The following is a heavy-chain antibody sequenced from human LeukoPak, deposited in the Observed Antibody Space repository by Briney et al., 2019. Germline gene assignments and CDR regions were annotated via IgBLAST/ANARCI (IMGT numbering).Heavy chain of an antibody. J-gene: IGHJ4*02. V-gene: IGHV3-23*01. CDR2: ITDTGGST. Sequence: GGFLRLSCTASGFDFSYYGMGWVRQAPGKGLEWVAAITDTGGSTYFADSMKGRFTISRDNSKNTLYLQMNSLRVDDTAVYYCAKDARRTNGWYYFDSWGQGTLVTVSS. CDR1: GFDFSYYG. CDR3: AKDARRTNGWYYFDS. D-gene: IGHD6-19*01.